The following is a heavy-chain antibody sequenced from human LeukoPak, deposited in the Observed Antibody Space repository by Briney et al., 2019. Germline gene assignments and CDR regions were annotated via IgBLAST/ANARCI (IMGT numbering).Heavy chain of an antibody. D-gene: IGHD2-15*01. CDR1: RFTFSSYS. Sequence: GGSLRLSCAASRFTFSSYSMNWVRQAPGKGLEWVSYISSSGSTIYYADSVKGRFTISRDNAKNSLYLQMNSLRAEDTAVYYCARGVGGYCSGGSCYSGPNWFDPWGQGTLVTVSS. CDR3: ARGVGGYCSGGSCYSGPNWFDP. J-gene: IGHJ5*02. V-gene: IGHV3-48*04. CDR2: ISSSGSTI.